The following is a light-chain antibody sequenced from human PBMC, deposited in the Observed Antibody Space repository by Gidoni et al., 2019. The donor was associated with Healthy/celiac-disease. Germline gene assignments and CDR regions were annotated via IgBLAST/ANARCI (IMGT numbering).Light chain of an antibody. J-gene: IGKJ4*01. Sequence: DIQLTQSPSTLSASVGDRVTITCRASQSISSWLAWYQQKPGKAPKLLSYKASSLESGVPSRFSGSGSGTEFTLTISSLQPDDFATYYCQQYNSYPLTFGGGTKVEIK. CDR1: QSISSW. V-gene: IGKV1-5*03. CDR3: QQYNSYPLT. CDR2: KAS.